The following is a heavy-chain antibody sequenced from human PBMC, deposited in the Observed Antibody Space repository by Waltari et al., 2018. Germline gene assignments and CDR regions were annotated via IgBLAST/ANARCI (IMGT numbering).Heavy chain of an antibody. V-gene: IGHV4-4*02. CDR1: GDSMGNRDF. CDR3: ARDRGRGLYLES. Sequence: QLQLQESGPGLVKPSGTLSLTCSVFGDSMGNRDFWSWVRQPPGKGLEWIGQVYSSGRTNYNPSFASRVTVSVDTSTRQFSLKVTSATAADTAVYYCARDRGRGLYLESWGQGILVTVSP. J-gene: IGHJ4*02. CDR2: VYSSGRT. D-gene: IGHD2-15*01.